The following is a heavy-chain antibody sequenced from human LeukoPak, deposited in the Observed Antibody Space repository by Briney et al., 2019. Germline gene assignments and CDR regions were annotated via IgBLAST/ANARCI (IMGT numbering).Heavy chain of an antibody. CDR1: GYSFTSYW. J-gene: IGHJ4*02. D-gene: IGHD3-10*01. CDR3: ARQRGASGSYYNALDY. V-gene: IGHV5-51*01. Sequence: GGSLKISCGGSGYSFTSYWIGWVRQMPGKGLEWMGIIYPGDSDTRYSPSLKGQVTISADKSISTAYLQWSSLKASDTAIYYCARQRGASGSYYNALDYWGQGTLVTVSS. CDR2: IYPGDSDT.